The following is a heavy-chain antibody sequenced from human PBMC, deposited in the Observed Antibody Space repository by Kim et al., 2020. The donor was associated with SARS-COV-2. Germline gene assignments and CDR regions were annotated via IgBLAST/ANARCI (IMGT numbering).Heavy chain of an antibody. Sequence: SETLSLTCTVSGGSISSYYWSWIRQSPGTGLEWIGYIYYTGSTNYNPSLKSRVTISVDTSRTQFSLKLTSVTAADTAVYYCARGGEYCGGGSCYHWFDPWGQGTLVTVSS. V-gene: IGHV4-59*08. J-gene: IGHJ5*02. CDR3: ARGGEYCGGGSCYHWFDP. CDR1: GGSISSYY. CDR2: IYYTGST. D-gene: IGHD2-15*01.